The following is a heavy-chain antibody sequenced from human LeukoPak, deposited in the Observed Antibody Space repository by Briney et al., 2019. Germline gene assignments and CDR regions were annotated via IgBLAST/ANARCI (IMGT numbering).Heavy chain of an antibody. V-gene: IGHV4-61*03. Sequence: SETLSLTCTVSGGSISGISYYWGWIRQPPGKGLEWIGYVDHTGSTKFNPSLNGRVSISRDTSNNFFSLRLRSVTAADTAVYFCARGRVSSSTWYSTYYYFFYMDFWGKGTTVTVSS. J-gene: IGHJ6*03. CDR2: VDHTGST. D-gene: IGHD4-11*01. CDR3: ARGRVSSSTWYSTYYYFFYMDF. CDR1: GGSISGISYY.